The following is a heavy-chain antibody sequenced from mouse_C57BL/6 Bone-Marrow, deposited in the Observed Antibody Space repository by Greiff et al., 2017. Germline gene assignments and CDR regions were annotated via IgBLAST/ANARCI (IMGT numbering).Heavy chain of an antibody. Sequence: VQLQQSGAELVRPGASVKLSCTASGFNIKDDYMHWVKQRPEQGLEWIGWIDPENGDTEYASKFQGKATITADTSSNTAYLQLSSLTSEDTAVYYCTTLYDGYYVDYWGQGTTLTVSS. D-gene: IGHD2-3*01. CDR1: GFNIKDDY. CDR2: IDPENGDT. CDR3: TTLYDGYYVDY. V-gene: IGHV14-4*01. J-gene: IGHJ2*01.